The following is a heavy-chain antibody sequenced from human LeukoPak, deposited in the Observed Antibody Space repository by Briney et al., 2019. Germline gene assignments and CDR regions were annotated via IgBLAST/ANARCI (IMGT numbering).Heavy chain of an antibody. J-gene: IGHJ5*02. CDR2: INPSGGST. CDR1: GGTFSSYA. V-gene: IGHV1-46*01. D-gene: IGHD6-13*01. Sequence: ASVKVSCKASGGTFSSYAISWVRQAPGQGLEWMGIINPSGGSTSYAQKFQGRVTMTRDTSTSTVYMELSSLRSEDTAVYYCARDHYSSSWINWFDPWGQGTLVTVSS. CDR3: ARDHYSSSWINWFDP.